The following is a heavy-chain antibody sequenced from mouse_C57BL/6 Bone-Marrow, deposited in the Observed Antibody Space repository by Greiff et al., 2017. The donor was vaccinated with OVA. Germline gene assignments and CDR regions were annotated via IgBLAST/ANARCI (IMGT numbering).Heavy chain of an antibody. CDR2: IRNKPNGSTT. D-gene: IGHD1-1*01. CDR1: GFTFTTYY. CDR3: ARYKGRVAVDYFDY. Sequence: EVKVVESGGGLVQPGDSLSLSCAASGFTFTTYYMSWVRQPPGKALEWLAFIRNKPNGSTTEYSASVKGRFTISRDNPQSILYLQMNALRAEDSATYYCARYKGRVAVDYFDYWGQGTALTVSS. J-gene: IGHJ2*01. V-gene: IGHV7-3*01.